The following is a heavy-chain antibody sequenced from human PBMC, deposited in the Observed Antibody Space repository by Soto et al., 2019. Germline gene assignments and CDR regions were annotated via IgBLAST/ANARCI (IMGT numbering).Heavy chain of an antibody. J-gene: IGHJ4*02. CDR1: GFTFGHYA. D-gene: IGHD6-13*01. V-gene: IGHV3-23*01. CDR3: ARRSSSWYFDY. CDR2: ISCSDGST. Sequence: GGSLRLSCAASGFTFGHYAMHWVRQAPGKGLEWVSVISCSDGSTYYADSVKGRFTISRDNSKNTLNLQMNSLRAEDTAVYYCARRSSSWYFDYWGQGTLVTVSS.